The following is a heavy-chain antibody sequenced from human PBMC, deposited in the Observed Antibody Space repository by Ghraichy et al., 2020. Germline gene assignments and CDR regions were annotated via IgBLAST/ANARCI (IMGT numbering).Heavy chain of an antibody. CDR3: ATLGGSGYSSGWQRGWFDP. Sequence: ASVKVSCKVSGYTLTELSMHWVRQAPGKGLEWMGGFDPEDGETIYAQKFQGRVTMTEDTSTDTAYMELSSLRSEDTAVYYCATLGGSGYSSGWQRGWFDPWGQGTLVTVSS. V-gene: IGHV1-24*01. CDR1: GYTLTELS. CDR2: FDPEDGET. J-gene: IGHJ5*02. D-gene: IGHD6-19*01.